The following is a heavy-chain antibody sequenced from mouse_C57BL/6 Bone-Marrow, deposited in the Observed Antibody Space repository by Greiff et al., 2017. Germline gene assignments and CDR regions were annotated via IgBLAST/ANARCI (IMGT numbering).Heavy chain of an antibody. CDR2: IRSKSNNYAT. CDR3: VRSDPRGAMDY. J-gene: IGHJ4*01. V-gene: IGHV10-1*01. Sequence: EVQLVESGGGLVQPKGSLTLSCAASGFSFNTYAMNWVRQAPGKGLEWVARIRSKSNNYATYYADSVKDRFTISRDDSESMLYLQMNNLKTEDTAMYYCVRSDPRGAMDYWGQGTSVTVSS. CDR1: GFSFNTYA.